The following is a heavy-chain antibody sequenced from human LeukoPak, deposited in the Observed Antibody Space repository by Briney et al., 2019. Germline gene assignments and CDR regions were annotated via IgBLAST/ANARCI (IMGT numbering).Heavy chain of an antibody. CDR3: ARVARLSYYDYVWGSYRALTYFDY. Sequence: PSETLSLTCAVYGGSFSGYYWSWIRQPPGKGLEWIGEINHSGSTNYNPSLKSRVTISVDTSKNQFSLKLSSVTAADTAVYYCARVARLSYYDYVWGSYRALTYFDYWGQGTLVTVSS. D-gene: IGHD3-16*02. J-gene: IGHJ4*02. CDR1: GGSFSGYY. V-gene: IGHV4-34*01. CDR2: INHSGST.